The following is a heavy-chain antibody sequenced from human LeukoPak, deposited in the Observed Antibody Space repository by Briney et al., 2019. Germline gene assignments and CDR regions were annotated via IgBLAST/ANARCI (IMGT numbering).Heavy chain of an antibody. J-gene: IGHJ4*02. CDR3: ARGDYYDSSGYVADY. V-gene: IGHV4-59*08. CDR2: IYYSGST. D-gene: IGHD3-22*01. Sequence: SETLSLTCTVSGGSISSYYWSWIRQPPGKGLEWIGYIYYSGSTNYNPSLKSRVTISVDTSKNQFSLKLSSVTAADTAVYYCARGDYYDSSGYVADYWGQGTLVTVSS. CDR1: GGSISSYY.